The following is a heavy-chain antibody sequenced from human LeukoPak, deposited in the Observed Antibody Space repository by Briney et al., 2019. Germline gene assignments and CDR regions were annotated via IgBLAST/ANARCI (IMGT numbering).Heavy chain of an antibody. Sequence: ASVTLSFNASGYTFTSYGISRVRHPQGQGLERMGWTSAYNGNTNYAQKLQGRVTMTTDTSTSTAYMELRSLRSDDTAVYYCARVFPITMVRGVLDDYYGMDVWGKGTTVTVSS. CDR3: ARVFPITMVRGVLDDYYGMDV. CDR2: TSAYNGNT. V-gene: IGHV1-18*04. D-gene: IGHD3-10*01. CDR1: GYTFTSYG. J-gene: IGHJ6*04.